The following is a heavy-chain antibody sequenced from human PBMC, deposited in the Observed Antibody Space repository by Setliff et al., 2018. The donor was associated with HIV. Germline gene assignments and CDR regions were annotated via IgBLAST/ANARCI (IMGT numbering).Heavy chain of an antibody. V-gene: IGHV4-39*01. D-gene: IGHD3-16*01. CDR1: GGYVSDSSYY. CDR3: ARQGFVPLGVHQFDS. CDR2: MYYTESP. J-gene: IGHJ4*02. Sequence: KTSETLSLTCRVSGGYVSDSSYYWGWIRQAPGKGLEWIGSMYYTESPYYNPSFMNRVTISIDTSKNQFSLSLRSVTAADSAVYYCARQGFVPLGVHQFDSWGQGTLVTVSS.